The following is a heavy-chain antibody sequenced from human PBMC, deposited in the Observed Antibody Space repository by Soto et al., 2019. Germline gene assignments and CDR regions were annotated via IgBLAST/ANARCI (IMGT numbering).Heavy chain of an antibody. CDR3: AKDWPFRISGSYREYDAFDI. J-gene: IGHJ3*02. D-gene: IGHD3-16*02. CDR2: ISGSGGST. CDR1: GFTFSSYA. Sequence: RGGSLRLSCAASGFTFSSYAMSCVRQAPGKGLAWVSAISGSGGSTDYADSAKGRFTISRDHPKNTLYLQMNSLRAEDTAVYYCAKDWPFRISGSYREYDAFDIWGQGTMVTVSS. V-gene: IGHV3-23*01.